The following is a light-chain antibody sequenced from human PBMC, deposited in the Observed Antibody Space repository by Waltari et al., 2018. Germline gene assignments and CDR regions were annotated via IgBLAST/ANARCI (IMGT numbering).Light chain of an antibody. CDR2: KAY. CDR1: QSITSW. CDR3: QQYKSPPWT. V-gene: IGKV1-5*03. J-gene: IGKJ1*01. Sequence: DIQMTQSPSTLSASVGDRVTISCRASQSITSWLARYPPTPGEGPKSLNYKAYTLESGVPSRFRGSGSGTECTVTISRLQPDDFATYYGQQYKSPPWTFGQGTKVEIE.